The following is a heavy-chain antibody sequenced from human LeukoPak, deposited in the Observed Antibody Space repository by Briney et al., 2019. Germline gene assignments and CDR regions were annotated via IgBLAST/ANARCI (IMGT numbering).Heavy chain of an antibody. Sequence: GGSLRLSCAASGFTFSSYAMSWVRQAPGKGLEWVSAISGSGGSTYYADSVKGRFTISRDNSKNTLYLQMNSLRAEDTAVYYCAKEYNIVVVPAVAFDYWGQGTLVTVSS. CDR2: ISGSGGST. D-gene: IGHD2-2*01. J-gene: IGHJ4*02. V-gene: IGHV3-23*01. CDR1: GFTFSSYA. CDR3: AKEYNIVVVPAVAFDY.